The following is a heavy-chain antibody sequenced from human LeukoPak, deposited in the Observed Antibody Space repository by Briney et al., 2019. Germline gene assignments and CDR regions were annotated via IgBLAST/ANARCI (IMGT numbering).Heavy chain of an antibody. CDR2: IIPIFGTA. Sequence: SVKVSCKASGYTFTSYGISWVRQAPGQGLEWMGGIIPIFGTANYAQKFQGRVTITADESTSTAYMELSSLRSEDTAVYYCARDYYYDSSGYYSRNPFDAFDIWGQGTMVTVSS. V-gene: IGHV1-69*13. CDR1: GYTFTSYG. D-gene: IGHD3-22*01. J-gene: IGHJ3*02. CDR3: ARDYYYDSSGYYSRNPFDAFDI.